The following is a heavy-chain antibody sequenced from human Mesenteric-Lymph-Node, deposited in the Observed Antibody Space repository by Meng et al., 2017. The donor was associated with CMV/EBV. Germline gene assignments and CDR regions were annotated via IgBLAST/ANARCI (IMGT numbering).Heavy chain of an antibody. V-gene: IGHV3-49*04. D-gene: IGHD2-8*01. J-gene: IGHJ6*02. CDR3: TRGGVPYCTNGVCYHYYYYGMDV. CDR2: IRSKAYGGTT. Sequence: GEALKISCTDSGFTFGDYAMSWVRQAPGKGLEWVGFIRSKAYGGTTEYAASVKGRFTISRDDSKSIAYLQMNSLKTEDTAVYYCTRGGVPYCTNGVCYHYYYYGMDVWGQGTTVTVSS. CDR1: GFTFGDYA.